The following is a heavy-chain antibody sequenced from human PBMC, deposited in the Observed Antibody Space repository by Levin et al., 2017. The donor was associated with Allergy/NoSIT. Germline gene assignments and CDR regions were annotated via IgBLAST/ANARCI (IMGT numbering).Heavy chain of an antibody. CDR1: GGSISSGNYY. CDR3: ALDDWGGGSFDI. J-gene: IGHJ3*02. D-gene: IGHD7-27*01. CDR2: MHTSGSI. V-gene: IGHV4-61*02. Sequence: PSETLSLTCTVSGGSISSGNYYWDWIRQPAGKGLEWIGRMHTSGSINYNPSLKSRVSMSVDTSNTLFSLSLSSVTAADTAVYFCALDDWGGGSFDIWGQGTTVTVSS.